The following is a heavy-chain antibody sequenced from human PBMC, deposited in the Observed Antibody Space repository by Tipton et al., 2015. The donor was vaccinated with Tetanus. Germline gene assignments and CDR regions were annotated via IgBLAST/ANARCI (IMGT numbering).Heavy chain of an antibody. CDR1: GFTFSSYA. CDR2: ISGSGGST. J-gene: IGHJ6*02. CDR3: AKAHHEANYYYYGMDV. Sequence: SLRLSCAASGFTFSSYAMSWVRQAPGKGLEWVSAISGSGGSTYYADSVKGRFTTSRDNSKNTLYLQMNSLRAEDTAVYYCAKAHHEANYYYYGMDVWGQGTTVTVSS. V-gene: IGHV3-23*01.